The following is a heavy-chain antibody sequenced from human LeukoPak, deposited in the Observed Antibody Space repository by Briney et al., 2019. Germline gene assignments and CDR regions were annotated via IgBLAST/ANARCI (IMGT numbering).Heavy chain of an antibody. CDR2: INPNSGGT. D-gene: IGHD6-13*01. Sequence: ASVTVSFKASGYTFTGYYMHWVRQAPGQGLEWVGWINPNSGGTNYAQKFQGRVTMTRDTSISTAYMELSRLRSDDTAVYYCARDRVYGSPPSGMDVWGQGTTVTVS. J-gene: IGHJ6*02. CDR1: GYTFTGYY. V-gene: IGHV1-2*02. CDR3: ARDRVYGSPPSGMDV.